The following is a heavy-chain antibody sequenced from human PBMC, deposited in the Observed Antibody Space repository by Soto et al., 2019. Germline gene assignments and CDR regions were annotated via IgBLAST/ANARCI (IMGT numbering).Heavy chain of an antibody. Sequence: SETLSLTCTVSGGSISSSSYYWGWIRQPPGKGLEWIGSIYYSGSTYYNPSLKSRVTISVDTSKNQFSLKLSSVTAADTAVYYCARLLYGELFGAFDIWGQGTMVTVSS. CDR1: GGSISSSSYY. D-gene: IGHD3-10*01. V-gene: IGHV4-39*01. CDR2: IYYSGST. CDR3: ARLLYGELFGAFDI. J-gene: IGHJ3*02.